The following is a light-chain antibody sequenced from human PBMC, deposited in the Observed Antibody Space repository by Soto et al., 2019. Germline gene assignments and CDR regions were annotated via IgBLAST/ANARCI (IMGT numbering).Light chain of an antibody. J-gene: IGKJ1*01. V-gene: IGKV3-20*01. Sequence: EIVLTQSPGTLSLSPGERATLSCRASQSISSNYLAWYQQKPGQAPRLLIYGASSRATGIPDRFSGSGSATDFTLTISSLEPEDFALYYCQQYCSSPRTFGQGTKVEIK. CDR2: GAS. CDR3: QQYCSSPRT. CDR1: QSISSNY.